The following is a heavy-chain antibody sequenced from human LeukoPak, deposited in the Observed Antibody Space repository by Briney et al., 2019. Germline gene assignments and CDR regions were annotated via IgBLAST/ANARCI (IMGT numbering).Heavy chain of an antibody. CDR1: GGSISSGSYY. J-gene: IGHJ4*02. Sequence: SETLSLTCTVSGGSISSGSYYWSWIRQPAGKGLEWIGRIYTSGSTNYNPSLKSRVTIPVGTSKNQFSLKLSSVTAADTAVYYCARGGWYYYDSSGYYLTRPFDYWGQGTLVTVSS. D-gene: IGHD3-22*01. CDR2: IYTSGST. V-gene: IGHV4-61*02. CDR3: ARGGWYYYDSSGYYLTRPFDY.